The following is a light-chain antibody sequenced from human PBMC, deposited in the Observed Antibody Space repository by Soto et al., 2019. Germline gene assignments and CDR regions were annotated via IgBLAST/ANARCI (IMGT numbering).Light chain of an antibody. CDR3: QQRDSWPIT. J-gene: IGKJ5*01. CDR2: GAS. CDR1: QSVDSY. Sequence: EIVLTQSPASLSLSPGERATLSCRASQSVDSYLVWYQQKPGQAPRLLIFGASNRATGISARFSGSGSGTDFTLTINSLEPDDFAVYYCQQRDSWPITFGQGTRLEIK. V-gene: IGKV3-11*01.